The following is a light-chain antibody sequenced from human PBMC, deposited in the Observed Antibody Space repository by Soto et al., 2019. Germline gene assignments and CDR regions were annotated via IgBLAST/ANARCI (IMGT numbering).Light chain of an antibody. V-gene: IGLV1-51*01. J-gene: IGLJ1*01. CDR3: GIWATTLYV. Sequence: QSVLTQPPSVSAAPGQKVTISCSGSNSDIANHYISWYQQLPGTAPKLLIYDNNRRPSGIPERFSASKSGSSATLAITGLQTGDEADYFCGIWATTLYVFGTGTKVTGL. CDR2: DNN. CDR1: NSDIANHY.